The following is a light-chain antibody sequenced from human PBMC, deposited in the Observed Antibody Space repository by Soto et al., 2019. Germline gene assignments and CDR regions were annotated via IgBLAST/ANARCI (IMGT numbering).Light chain of an antibody. CDR3: CSYAGNSEV. CDR1: SGDVGSYNL. J-gene: IGLJ1*01. CDR2: EVT. V-gene: IGLV2-23*02. Sequence: QSVLTQPASGSGSPGQSSSIPCTGTSGDVGSYNLVSWYQQHPGKAPKLLIYEVTERPSGVSNRFSGSKSGNTASLTISGLQPDDEADYYCCSYAGNSEVFGTGTKVTVL.